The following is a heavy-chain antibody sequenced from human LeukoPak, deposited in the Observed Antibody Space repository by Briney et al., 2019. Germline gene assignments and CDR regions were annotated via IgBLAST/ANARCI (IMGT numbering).Heavy chain of an antibody. Sequence: PGGSLRLSCTASEFXLSSYSINWVRQAPGRGLEWISYISSSSKTIYYADSVKGRFTISRDKAKNSLYLQMNSLSDEDAAVYYCATDGERMGYTYGYGVSYYFEYWGQGTLVTVSS. J-gene: IGHJ4*02. CDR3: ATDGERMGYTYGYGVSYYFEY. CDR1: EFXLSSYS. D-gene: IGHD5-18*01. V-gene: IGHV3-48*02. CDR2: ISSSSKTI.